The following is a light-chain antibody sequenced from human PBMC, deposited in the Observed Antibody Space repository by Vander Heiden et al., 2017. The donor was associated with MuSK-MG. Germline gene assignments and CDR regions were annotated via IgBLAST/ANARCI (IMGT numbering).Light chain of an antibody. CDR3: QQYGSSPQT. V-gene: IGKV3-20*01. CDR2: GAS. J-gene: IGKJ1*01. Sequence: EIVLTQSPGTLSLSPGERATLSCRASQSVSSSYLAWYQQKPGQAPRLLIYGASSRATGIPDRFSGSGSGTDFTLTISRLEPEDFAVYYCQQYGSSPQTFPQGTKVEIK. CDR1: QSVSSSY.